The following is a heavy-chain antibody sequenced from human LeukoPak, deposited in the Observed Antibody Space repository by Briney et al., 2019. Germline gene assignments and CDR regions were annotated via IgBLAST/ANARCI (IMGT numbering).Heavy chain of an antibody. V-gene: IGHV3-48*04. J-gene: IGHJ4*02. D-gene: IGHD3-3*01. CDR1: GFTFNTYT. Sequence: GGSLRLSCAASGFTFNTYTMNWVRQAPGKGLEWVSYISSGSFTIYYADSVKGRFTISRDNAKNSLYLQMNSLRAEDTAVYYCARVLSPITIFEGADYWGQGTLVTVSS. CDR3: ARVLSPITIFEGADY. CDR2: ISSGSFTI.